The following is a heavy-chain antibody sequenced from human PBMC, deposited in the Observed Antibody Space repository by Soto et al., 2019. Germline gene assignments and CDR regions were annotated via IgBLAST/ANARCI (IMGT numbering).Heavy chain of an antibody. CDR2: ISSSSSYI. CDR1: GFTFSSYS. Sequence: GGSLRLSCAASGFTFSSYSMNWVRQAPGKGLEWVSSISSSSSYIYYADSVKGRFTTSRDNAKNSLYLQMNSLRAEDTAVYYCAREGGYYYGSGTPMDYYYYGMDVWGQGTTVTVSS. D-gene: IGHD3-10*01. CDR3: AREGGYYYGSGTPMDYYYYGMDV. J-gene: IGHJ6*02. V-gene: IGHV3-21*01.